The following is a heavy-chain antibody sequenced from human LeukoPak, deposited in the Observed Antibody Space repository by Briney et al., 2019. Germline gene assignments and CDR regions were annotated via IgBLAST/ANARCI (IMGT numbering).Heavy chain of an antibody. J-gene: IGHJ4*02. CDR3: ARGTLYSGWSYYFDY. CDR2: VYYSGTT. V-gene: IGHV4-39*07. Sequence: SETLFLTCSVSGGSISLSYYYWGWIRQPPGKALEWIGSVYYSGTTSYNPSLKSRVTISVHMSKNHFSLRLSSVTAADTAMYYCARGTLYSGWSYYFDYWGQGSQVTASS. D-gene: IGHD6-19*01. CDR1: GGSISLSYYY.